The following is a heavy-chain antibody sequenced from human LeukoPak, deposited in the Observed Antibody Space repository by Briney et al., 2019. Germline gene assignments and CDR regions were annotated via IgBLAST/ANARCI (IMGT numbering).Heavy chain of an antibody. D-gene: IGHD3-10*01. CDR2: ISYDGSNK. CDR3: ARDKAQWVWMARGVTNYGMDV. J-gene: IGHJ6*02. CDR1: GFTFSSYA. Sequence: SLRLSCAASGFTFSSYAMHWVRQASGKGLEWVAVISYDGSNKYYADSVKGRFTISRDNSKNTLYLQMNSLRAEDTAVYYCARDKAQWVWMARGVTNYGMDVWGQGTTVTVSS. V-gene: IGHV3-30-3*01.